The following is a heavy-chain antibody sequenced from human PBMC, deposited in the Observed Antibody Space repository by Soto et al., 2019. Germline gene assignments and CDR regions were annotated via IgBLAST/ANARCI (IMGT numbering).Heavy chain of an antibody. D-gene: IGHD3-10*01. J-gene: IGHJ6*02. V-gene: IGHV1-46*03. CDR2: INPSGGST. CDR1: GYTFTSYH. CDR3: ARDPLLWFGELDYYYYYGMDV. Sequence: ASVKVSCKASGYTFTSYHIDWGRKAPGQRLEWKGKINPSGGSTSYAQKFQGRVTMTRDTSTSTVYMELSSLRSEDTAVYYCARDPLLWFGELDYYYYYGMDVWGQGTTVTVSS.